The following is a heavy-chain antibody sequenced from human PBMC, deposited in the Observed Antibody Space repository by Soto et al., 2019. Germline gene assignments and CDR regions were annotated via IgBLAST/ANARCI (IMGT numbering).Heavy chain of an antibody. Sequence: PGGSLRLSCAASGFTFSSYWMSWVRQAPGKGLEWVANIKQDGSEKYYVDSVKGRFTISRDNSKNSLYLQMSSLRAEDTAVYYCVKDSSGSLTYWGQGTLVTV. D-gene: IGHD3-10*01. CDR2: IKQDGSEK. CDR3: VKDSSGSLTY. J-gene: IGHJ4*02. CDR1: GFTFSSYW. V-gene: IGHV3-7*01.